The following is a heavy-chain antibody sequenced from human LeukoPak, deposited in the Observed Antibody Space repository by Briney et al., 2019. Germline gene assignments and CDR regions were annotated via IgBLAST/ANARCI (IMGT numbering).Heavy chain of an antibody. J-gene: IGHJ2*01. CDR3: AGGTFDGPLYGTYWYFHV. CDR1: GGSIKNNY. CDR2: VYSNGNT. D-gene: IGHD1-14*01. Sequence: PSETLSLTCTVSGGSIKNNYWSWIRQPPGKALEWIGYVYSNGNTNYNPSLKSRVTMSIETSKNQFSLKVPSVTAADTAVYYCAGGTFDGPLYGTYWYFHVWGSGTLVTVSS. V-gene: IGHV4-59*01.